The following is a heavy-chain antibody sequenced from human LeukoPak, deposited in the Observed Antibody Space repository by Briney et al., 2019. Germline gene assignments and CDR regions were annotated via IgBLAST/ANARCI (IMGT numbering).Heavy chain of an antibody. D-gene: IGHD3-22*01. J-gene: IGHJ2*01. V-gene: IGHV2-5*01. CDR3: AHSLYYYDSSGYRNWYFDL. CDR2: IYWNDDK. CDR1: GFSLSTSGVG. Sequence: SGPTLVNPTQTLTLTCTFSGFSLSTSGVGVGWIRQPPGKALEWLALIYWNDDKRYSPSLKSRLTITKDTSKNQVVLTVTNMDPVDTATYYCAHSLYYYDSSGYRNWYFDLWGRGTLVIVSS.